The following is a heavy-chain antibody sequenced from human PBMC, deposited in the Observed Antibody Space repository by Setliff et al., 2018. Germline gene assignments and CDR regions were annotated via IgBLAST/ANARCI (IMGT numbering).Heavy chain of an antibody. Sequence: PGGSLRLSCAASGFTFSTYEMNWVRQAPGKGLEWVANIKQDGSEKYYVDSVKGRFTISRDSAKNSLYLQLNSLRAEDTAVYYCASVVVVAATSTARNYWGQGTLVTVSS. J-gene: IGHJ4*02. CDR1: GFTFSTYE. D-gene: IGHD2-15*01. CDR2: IKQDGSEK. CDR3: ASVVVVAATSTARNY. V-gene: IGHV3-7*01.